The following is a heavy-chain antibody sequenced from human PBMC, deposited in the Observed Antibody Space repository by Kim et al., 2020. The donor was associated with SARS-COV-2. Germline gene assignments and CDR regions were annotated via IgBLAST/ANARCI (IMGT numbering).Heavy chain of an antibody. Sequence: SETLSLTCTVSGGSISSSNYLWNWIRQPPGKGLEWIGSINYSGTTYYNPSLKSRVTISVYTSKSHFSLRLTSVTATDTAVYYCSRCEPLVTGCFDPWGQGTLVTVSS. V-gene: IGHV4-39*02. CDR1: GGSISSSNYL. D-gene: IGHD6-13*01. CDR2: INYSGTT. J-gene: IGHJ5*02. CDR3: SRCEPLVTGCFDP.